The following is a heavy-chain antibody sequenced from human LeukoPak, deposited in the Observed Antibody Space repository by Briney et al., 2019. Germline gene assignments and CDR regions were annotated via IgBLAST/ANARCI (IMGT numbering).Heavy chain of an antibody. CDR2: ISSSSSYI. Sequence: GGSLRLSCAASGFTFSSYSMNWVRQAPGKGLEWVSSISSSSSYIYYADSVKGRFTISRDNAKNSLYLQMNSLRAEDTAVYYCARAMVRGVIRPLHYWGQGTLVTVSS. CDR1: GFTFSSYS. D-gene: IGHD3-10*01. J-gene: IGHJ4*02. CDR3: ARAMVRGVIRPLHY. V-gene: IGHV3-21*01.